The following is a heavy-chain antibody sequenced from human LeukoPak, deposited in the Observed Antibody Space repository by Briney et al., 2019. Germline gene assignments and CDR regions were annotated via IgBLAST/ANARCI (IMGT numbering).Heavy chain of an antibody. V-gene: IGHV3-74*01. CDR2: IDHDGINT. J-gene: IGHJ4*02. D-gene: IGHD2-2*02. CDR3: TKGSNTWPSLFDY. Sequence: PGGSLRLSCAASGFIFSTYWMHWVRQAPGKGLVWVSRIDHDGINTYYADSVKGRFAISRDNNKNSLYLQMTSLRTEDTALYYCTKGSNTWPSLFDYWGQGTLVTVSS. CDR1: GFIFSTYW.